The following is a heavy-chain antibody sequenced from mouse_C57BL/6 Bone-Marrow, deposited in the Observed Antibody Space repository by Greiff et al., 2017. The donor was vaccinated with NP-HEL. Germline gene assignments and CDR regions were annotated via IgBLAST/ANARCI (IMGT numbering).Heavy chain of an antibody. Sequence: VQLQQSGAELARPGASVKLSCKASGYTFTSYGISWVKQRTGQGLEWIGEIYPRSGNTYYNEKFKGKATLTEDKSSSTAYMELRSLTSEDAAVYVCARASPDGYMDYWGQGTTLTVSS. V-gene: IGHV1-81*01. CDR3: ARASPDGYMDY. D-gene: IGHD2-3*01. CDR2: IYPRSGNT. J-gene: IGHJ2*01. CDR1: GYTFTSYG.